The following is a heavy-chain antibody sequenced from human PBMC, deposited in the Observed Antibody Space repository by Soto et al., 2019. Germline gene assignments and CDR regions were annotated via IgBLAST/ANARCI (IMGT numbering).Heavy chain of an antibody. V-gene: IGHV3-15*01. J-gene: IGHJ4*01. CDR3: TTTGGGSGWSY. CDR2: IRSKADGGAT. Sequence: GGSLRLSCAASGFTFSSYAMSWVRQAPGKGLEWVGRIRSKADGGATDYAAPVKYRFFILRGDSENMLYLQMNSLKTEDTAVYYCTTTGGGSGWSYWGRGTLVTVSS. D-gene: IGHD6-19*01. CDR1: GFTFSSYA.